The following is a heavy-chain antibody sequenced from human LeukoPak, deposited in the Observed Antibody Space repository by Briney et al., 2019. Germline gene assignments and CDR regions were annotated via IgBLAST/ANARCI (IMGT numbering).Heavy chain of an antibody. D-gene: IGHD3-22*01. V-gene: IGHV1-18*01. J-gene: IGHJ4*02. CDR1: GYTFTSYG. Sequence: ASVTVSCKPSGYTFTSYGISWVRQAPGQGLEWMGWISAYNGNTNYAQKLQGRVTMTTDTSTSTAYMELRSLRSDDTAVYYCARDAFPTMTPYFDYWGQGTLVAVSS. CDR2: ISAYNGNT. CDR3: ARDAFPTMTPYFDY.